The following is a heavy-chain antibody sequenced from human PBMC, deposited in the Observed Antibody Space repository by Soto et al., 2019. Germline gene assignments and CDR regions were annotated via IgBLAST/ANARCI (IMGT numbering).Heavy chain of an antibody. CDR1: GGSISSGGYY. CDR3: ARDSTACGPLPDY. J-gene: IGHJ4*02. V-gene: IGHV4-31*03. Sequence: PSETLSLTCTVSGGSISSGGYYWSWIRQHPGKGLEWIGYIYYSGSTYYNPSLKSRVTISVDTSKNQFSLKLSSVTAADTAVYYCARDSTACGPLPDYWGQGTLVTVSS. D-gene: IGHD4-17*01. CDR2: IYYSGST.